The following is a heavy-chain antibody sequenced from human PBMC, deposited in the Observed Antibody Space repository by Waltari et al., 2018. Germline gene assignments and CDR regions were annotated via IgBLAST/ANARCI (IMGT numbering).Heavy chain of an antibody. CDR3: ARGQGVVVAATYYFDY. CDR1: GFTFSSYA. D-gene: IGHD2-15*01. J-gene: IGHJ4*02. Sequence: VQLVESGGGVVQPGRSLRLSCAASGFTFSSYAMHWVRQAPGKGLEWVAVISYDGSNKYYADSVKGRFTISRDNSKNTLYLQMNSLRAEDTAVYYCARGQGVVVAATYYFDYWGQGTLVTVSS. CDR2: ISYDGSNK. V-gene: IGHV3-30-3*01.